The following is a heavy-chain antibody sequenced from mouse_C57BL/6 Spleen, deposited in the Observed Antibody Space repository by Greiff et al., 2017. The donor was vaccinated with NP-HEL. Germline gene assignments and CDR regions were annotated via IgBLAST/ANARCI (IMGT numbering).Heavy chain of an antibody. CDR1: GYTFTSYW. CDR3: ARSAYDYGPRFAY. J-gene: IGHJ3*01. V-gene: IGHV1-64*01. D-gene: IGHD2-4*01. CDR2: IHPNSGST. Sequence: VQLQQPGAELVKPGASVKLSCKASGYTFTSYWMHWVKQRPGQGLEWIGMIHPNSGSTNYNEKFKSKATLTVDKSSSTAYMQLSSLTSEDSAVYYCARSAYDYGPRFAYWGQGTLVTVSA.